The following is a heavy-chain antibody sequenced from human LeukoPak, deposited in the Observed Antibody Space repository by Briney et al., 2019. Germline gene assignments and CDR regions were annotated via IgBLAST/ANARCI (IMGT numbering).Heavy chain of an antibody. CDR3: ARFAAGGSYYYYMDV. J-gene: IGHJ6*03. CDR1: GFTFSKYA. V-gene: IGHV3-23*01. D-gene: IGHD3-10*01. CDR2: IRCSGDDT. Sequence: TGGSLRLSCAASGFTFSKYAMSWVRQAPGKGLEWVSTIRCSGDDTYYADSVKGRFTISRDNSKNTLYLQMNSLRADDTAVYYCARFAAGGSYYYYMDVWGKGTTVTVSS.